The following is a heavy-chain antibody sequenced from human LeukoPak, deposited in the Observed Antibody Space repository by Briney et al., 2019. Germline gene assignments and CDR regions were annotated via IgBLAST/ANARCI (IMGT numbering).Heavy chain of an antibody. D-gene: IGHD3-3*01. Sequence: GASVKVSCKTSGYSFAKYFIHWVRQAPGQGLVWMGIINPSDDSTIYAANFQGRVNMTRDTSTNTVYMELSSLRPEDTAVYYCARDGGLGRQFWSGFHYYFDFCGQGTLVTVSS. J-gene: IGHJ4*02. CDR2: INPSDDST. CDR1: GYSFAKYF. CDR3: ARDGGLGRQFWSGFHYYFDF. V-gene: IGHV1-46*01.